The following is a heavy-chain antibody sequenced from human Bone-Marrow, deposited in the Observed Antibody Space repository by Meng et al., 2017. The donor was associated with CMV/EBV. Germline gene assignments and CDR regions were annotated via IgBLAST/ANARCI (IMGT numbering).Heavy chain of an antibody. V-gene: IGHV3-21*01. CDR3: ARDLLGAGATLYYYYYGMDV. CDR2: ISSSSSYI. J-gene: IGHJ6*02. Sequence: SCAASGFTFSSYSMNWVRQAPGKGLEWVSSISSSSSYIYYADSVKGRFTISRDNAKNSLYLQMNSLRAEDTAVYYCARDLLGAGATLYYYYYGMDVWGQGTTVTVSS. CDR1: GFTFSSYS. D-gene: IGHD1-26*01.